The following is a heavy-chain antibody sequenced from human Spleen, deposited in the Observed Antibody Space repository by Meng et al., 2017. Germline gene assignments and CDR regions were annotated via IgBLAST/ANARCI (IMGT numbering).Heavy chain of an antibody. V-gene: IGHV3-33*08. CDR3: ASGELPTGALDY. Sequence: GESLKISCAASGFTYNNFWMTWVRQAPGKGLEWVAVIWYDGSNKYYADSVKGRFTISRDNSKNTLYLQMNSLRAEDTAVYYCASGELPTGALDYWGQGTLVTVSS. CDR1: GFTYNNFW. J-gene: IGHJ4*02. D-gene: IGHD1-14*01. CDR2: IWYDGSNK.